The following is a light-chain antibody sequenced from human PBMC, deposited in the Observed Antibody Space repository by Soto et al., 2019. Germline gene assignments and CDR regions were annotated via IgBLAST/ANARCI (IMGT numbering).Light chain of an antibody. V-gene: IGKV3D-20*02. J-gene: IGKJ5*01. CDR1: QSVSSSC. CDR3: QQRSDSIT. CDR2: DAS. Sequence: EIVWTQSPGTLSLSPGERATLSCRASQSVSSSCLAWYQQKPGQAPRLLIYDASSRATGIPDRFSGSGSGADFTLTIISLEPEDFAVYYCQQRSDSITFGQGTRLEIK.